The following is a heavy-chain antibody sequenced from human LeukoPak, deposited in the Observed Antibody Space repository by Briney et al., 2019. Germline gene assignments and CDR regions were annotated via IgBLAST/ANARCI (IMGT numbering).Heavy chain of an antibody. D-gene: IGHD5-24*01. CDR3: TRRSTI. CDR1: GFSFSDYW. Sequence: PGGSLRLSCAVSGFSFSDYWMSWVRQAPGKGLEWVARIKAKIHGETIDYAAPVRGRFIISRDDSRNTVCLQMNSLKFEDTAMYYCTRRSTIWGRGTRVTVSS. V-gene: IGHV3-15*01. CDR2: IKAKIHGETI. J-gene: IGHJ4*02.